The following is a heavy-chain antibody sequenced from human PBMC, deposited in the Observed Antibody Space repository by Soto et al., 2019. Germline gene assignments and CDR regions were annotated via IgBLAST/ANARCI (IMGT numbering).Heavy chain of an antibody. D-gene: IGHD2-21*02. CDR3: AKDQAWYCGGDCYLTTMDGFDI. CDR2: ISGSGGST. V-gene: IGHV3-23*01. CDR1: GFTFSSYA. J-gene: IGHJ3*02. Sequence: EVQLLESGGGLVQPGGSLRLSCAASGFTFSSYAMSWVRQAPGKGLEWVSAISGSGGSTYYADSVKGRFTISRDNSKNTLYLQMNSLRAEDTAVYYCAKDQAWYCGGDCYLTTMDGFDIWGQGTMVTVSS.